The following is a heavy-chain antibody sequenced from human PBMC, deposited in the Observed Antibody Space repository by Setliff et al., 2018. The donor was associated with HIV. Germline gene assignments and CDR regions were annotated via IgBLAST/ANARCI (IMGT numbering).Heavy chain of an antibody. CDR1: GGSISSGGYY. Sequence: SETLSLTCTVSGGSISSGGYYWSWIRQHPGKGLEWIGYIYYSGSTYYNPSLKSLVTISVDTSKNQFSLKLSSVTAADTAVYYCARKVGDYGKDAFDIWGQGTMVTVSS. CDR3: ARKVGDYGKDAFDI. V-gene: IGHV4-31*01. D-gene: IGHD4-17*01. CDR2: IYYSGST. J-gene: IGHJ3*02.